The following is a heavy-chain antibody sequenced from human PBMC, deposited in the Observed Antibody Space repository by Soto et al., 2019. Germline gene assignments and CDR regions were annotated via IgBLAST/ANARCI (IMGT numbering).Heavy chain of an antibody. CDR1: GLTFSSYW. CDR2: INTEGSST. CDR3: ARASGSNIHFDY. Sequence: EVQLVESGGGLVQPGGSLRLSCAASGLTFSSYWMHWVRQAPGKGLVWVSRINTEGSSTTYADSVKGRFTISRDNTKNTLYLRMNSLRVEDTAVYYCARASGSNIHFDYWGQGTLVTVSS. J-gene: IGHJ4*02. D-gene: IGHD1-26*01. V-gene: IGHV3-74*01.